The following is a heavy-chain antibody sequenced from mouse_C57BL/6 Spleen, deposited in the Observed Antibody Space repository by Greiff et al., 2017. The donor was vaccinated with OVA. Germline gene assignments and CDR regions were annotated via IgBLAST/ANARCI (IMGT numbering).Heavy chain of an antibody. CDR2: IYPGDGDT. D-gene: IGHD3-2*02. V-gene: IGHV1-82*01. CDR1: GYAFSSSW. CDR3: AREGLRLLSAY. J-gene: IGHJ2*01. Sequence: QVQLQQSGPELVKPGASVKISCKASGYAFSSSWMNWVKQRPGKGLEWIGRIYPGDGDTNYNGKFKGKATLTADKSSSTAYMQLSSLTSKDSAVYFCAREGLRLLSAYWGQGTTLTVSS.